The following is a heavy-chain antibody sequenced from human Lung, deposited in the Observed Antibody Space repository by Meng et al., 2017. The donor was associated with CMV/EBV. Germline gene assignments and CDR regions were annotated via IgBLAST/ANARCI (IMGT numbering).Heavy chain of an antibody. CDR2: INDSGRI. CDR3: ARAPIINDFWYGKVSNYFAN. J-gene: IGHJ4*02. D-gene: IGHD3-3*01. Sequence: SETLSLTCAAYGGSFSGYYWSWIRQPPGKGLEWIGEINDSGRINYNPSLKSGVTISVDTSKDQFSLKLNSVIAADTAGYYCARAPIINDFWYGKVSNYFANWGQG. CDR1: GGSFSGYY. V-gene: IGHV4-34*01.